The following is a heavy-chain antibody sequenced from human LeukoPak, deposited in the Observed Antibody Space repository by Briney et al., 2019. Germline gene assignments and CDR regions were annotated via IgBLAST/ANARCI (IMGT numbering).Heavy chain of an antibody. Sequence: GASVKVSCKASGGTFSSYAISWVRQAPGQGLEWMGRIIPILGIANYAQKFQGRVTITTDESTSTAYMELSSLRSEDTAVYYCARDQGGASGYYHYYYYYMDVWGKGTTDTVSS. J-gene: IGHJ6*03. CDR3: ARDQGGASGYYHYYYYYMDV. V-gene: IGHV1-69*04. CDR1: GGTFSSYA. CDR2: IIPILGIA. D-gene: IGHD3-3*01.